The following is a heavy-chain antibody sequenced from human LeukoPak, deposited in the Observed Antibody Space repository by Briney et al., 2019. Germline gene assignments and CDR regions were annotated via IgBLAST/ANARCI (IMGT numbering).Heavy chain of an antibody. CDR2: ISAYNGNT. D-gene: IGHD6-13*01. CDR1: GYTFTSYG. CDR3: ARDVSSSWYQYYFDY. Sequence: ASVKVSCKASGYTFTSYGISWVRQAPGQGLEWMGWISAYNGNTNYAQKLQGRVTMTTDTFTSTAYMELRSLRSDDTAVYYCARDVSSSWYQYYFDYWGQGTLVTVSS. V-gene: IGHV1-18*01. J-gene: IGHJ4*02.